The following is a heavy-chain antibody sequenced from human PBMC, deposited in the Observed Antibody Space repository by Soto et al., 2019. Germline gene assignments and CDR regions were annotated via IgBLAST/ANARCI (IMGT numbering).Heavy chain of an antibody. J-gene: IGHJ4*02. CDR3: AREGSSGWYRGFYFGY. CDR2: SYHSGST. V-gene: IGHV4-4*02. D-gene: IGHD6-19*01. CDR1: GGCISSSNG. Sequence: SETRSLTCAASGGCISSSNGWNWVRQPPGKSLEWIGESYHSGSTNYNPSLRRRVSISVDKSKNQFSMQLSYVTDEDTAVYSCAREGSSGWYRGFYFGYWGKGTM.